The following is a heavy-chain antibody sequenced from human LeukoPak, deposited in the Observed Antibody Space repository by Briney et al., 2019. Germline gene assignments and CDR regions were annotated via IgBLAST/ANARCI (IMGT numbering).Heavy chain of an antibody. CDR1: GYTFSSYD. Sequence: ASVKVSCKASGYTFSSYDINWVRQATGQGLEWMGWMNPKSGNTGYAQKFQGRVTMTRDTSISTAYMELSRLRSDDTAVYYCARDEIPDRWGQGTLVTVSS. CDR2: MNPKSGNT. D-gene: IGHD3-22*01. J-gene: IGHJ4*02. CDR3: ARDEIPDR. V-gene: IGHV1-8*01.